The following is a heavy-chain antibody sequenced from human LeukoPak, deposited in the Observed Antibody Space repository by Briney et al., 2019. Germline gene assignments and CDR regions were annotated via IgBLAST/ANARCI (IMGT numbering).Heavy chain of an antibody. D-gene: IGHD3-16*01. Sequence: TETLSLTCTVSGGSISSYYWSWIRQSPGKGLQWIGYISYGGSTNYDSSLKSRLTMSVDTSKNQFSLKLRSVTAADTAVYYCARFGSDSYGYKYYFDYWGQGARVTVSS. J-gene: IGHJ4*02. CDR3: ARFGSDSYGYKYYFDY. CDR1: GGSISSYY. V-gene: IGHV4-59*08. CDR2: ISYGGST.